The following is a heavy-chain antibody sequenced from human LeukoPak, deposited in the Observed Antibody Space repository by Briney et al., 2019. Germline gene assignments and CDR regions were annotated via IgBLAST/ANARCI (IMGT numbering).Heavy chain of an antibody. CDR1: GFTFSSYA. Sequence: GGSLRLSCAASGFTFSSYAMNWVRRAPGKGLEWVSAISGSGGSTYYADSLKGRFTISRDNSKNALYLQMNSLRAEDTAVYYCAKGHYCSSSSCYDFDYWGQGTLVTVSS. CDR2: ISGSGGST. CDR3: AKGHYCSSSSCYDFDY. D-gene: IGHD2-2*01. J-gene: IGHJ4*02. V-gene: IGHV3-23*01.